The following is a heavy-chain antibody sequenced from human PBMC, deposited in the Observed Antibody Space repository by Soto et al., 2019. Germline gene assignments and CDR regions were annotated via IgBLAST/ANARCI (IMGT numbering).Heavy chain of an antibody. CDR3: ARQGFGALHGLVDG. V-gene: IGHV4-59*08. CDR1: GGSISNYY. J-gene: IGHJ6*02. Sequence: QVPLQESGPGLVKPSETLSLSCTVSGGSISNYYWSWFRQTPGKGLEWIGYVHDSWGSNYNPSLKGRVAISLNPSKSQVSLKLTSVTATDTAVYYCARQGFGALHGLVDGWGQGTTVTVSS. CDR2: VHDSWGS. D-gene: IGHD3-10*01.